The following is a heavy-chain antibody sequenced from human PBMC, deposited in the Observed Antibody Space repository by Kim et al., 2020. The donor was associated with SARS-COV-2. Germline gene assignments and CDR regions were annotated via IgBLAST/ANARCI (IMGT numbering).Heavy chain of an antibody. Sequence: YSQHFQGRVTITRDTSASTAYMELSSLTSEDTAVYYCARGCDGDCYIIDYWGQGTLVTVSS. V-gene: IGHV1-3*01. D-gene: IGHD2-21*02. CDR3: ARGCDGDCYIIDY. J-gene: IGHJ4*02.